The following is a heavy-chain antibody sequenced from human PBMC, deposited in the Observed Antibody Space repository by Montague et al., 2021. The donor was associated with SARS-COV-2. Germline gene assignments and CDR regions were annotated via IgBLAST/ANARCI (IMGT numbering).Heavy chain of an antibody. V-gene: IGHV4-59*08. CDR3: ARNYSATLPAVY. D-gene: IGHD2-15*01. Sequence: SETLSLTCTVSGGSISSFYWSWFRQPPGKGLEWIGYISDSGSTNYNPSHTSRVTMSVDTSKNQFSLKVNSVTAADTAVYYCARNYSATLPAVYWGQGTLVTVSS. CDR2: ISDSGST. J-gene: IGHJ4*02. CDR1: GGSISSFY.